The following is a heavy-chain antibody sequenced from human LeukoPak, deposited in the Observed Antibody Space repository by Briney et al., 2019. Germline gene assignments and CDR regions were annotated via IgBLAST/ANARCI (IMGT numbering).Heavy chain of an antibody. CDR3: AKEECSGTSCYLAY. D-gene: IGHD2-2*01. V-gene: IGHV3-23*01. J-gene: IGHJ4*02. CDR2: ISGSGGST. Sequence: GSLRLSCAASGFTFSSYAMSWVRQAPGKGLEWVSAISGSGGSTYYADSVKGRFTISRDNSKNTLYLQMNGLRAEDTAVYYCAKEECSGTSCYLAYWGQGTLVTVSS. CDR1: GFTFSSYA.